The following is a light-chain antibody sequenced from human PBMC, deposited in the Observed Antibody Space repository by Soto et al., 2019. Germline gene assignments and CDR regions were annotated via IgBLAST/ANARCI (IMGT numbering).Light chain of an antibody. V-gene: IGKV3-15*01. CDR1: QSVNSN. Sequence: EIVMTQAPATLSVYPGERATLSCRASQSVNSNLAWYQQKPGQAPRLLIYGASTRASGIPARFSGSGSGTDFTVTISSLQSEDFAVYYCQQYNNWPLGFGGGTKVDIK. CDR3: QQYNNWPLG. CDR2: GAS. J-gene: IGKJ4*01.